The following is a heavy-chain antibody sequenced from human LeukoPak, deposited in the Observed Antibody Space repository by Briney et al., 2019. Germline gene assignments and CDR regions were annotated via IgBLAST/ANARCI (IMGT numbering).Heavy chain of an antibody. CDR2: IYYSGST. V-gene: IGHV4-59*12. CDR1: GGSISSYY. Sequence: SETLSLTCTVSGGSISSYYWSWIRQPPGKGLEWIGYIYYSGSTNYNPSLKSRVTMSVDTSKNQFSLKLSSVTAADTAVYYCARGFGYCSSTSCYGFDYWGQGTLVTVSS. D-gene: IGHD2-2*03. J-gene: IGHJ4*02. CDR3: ARGFGYCSSTSCYGFDY.